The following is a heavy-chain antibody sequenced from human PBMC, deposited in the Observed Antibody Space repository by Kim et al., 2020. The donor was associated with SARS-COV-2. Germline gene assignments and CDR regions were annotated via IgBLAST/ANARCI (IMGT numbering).Heavy chain of an antibody. CDR2: IYYNGST. Sequence: SETLSLTCTVSGGSISSYYWSWIRQPPGKGLEWIGYIYYNGSTNYNPSLKSRVTISVDTSKNQFSLKLSSVTAADTAVYYCARVPDYCSSTSCYEYYYYMDVWGKGTTVTVSS. CDR3: ARVPDYCSSTSCYEYYYYMDV. J-gene: IGHJ6*03. D-gene: IGHD2-2*01. CDR1: GGSISSYY. V-gene: IGHV4-59*01.